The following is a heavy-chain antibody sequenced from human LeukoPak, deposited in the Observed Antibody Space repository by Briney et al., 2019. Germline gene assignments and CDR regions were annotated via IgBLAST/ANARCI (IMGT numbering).Heavy chain of an antibody. CDR3: AKVLTLIVVVDY. Sequence: GSLRLSCAASGFTFSSYAMSWVRQAPGKGLEWVSGISGGGGSTYYADSVKGRFTISRDNSRNTLYLQMNSLRAEDTAVYYCAKVLTLIVVVDYWGQGTLVTVSS. J-gene: IGHJ4*02. CDR2: ISGGGGST. V-gene: IGHV3-23*01. CDR1: GFTFSSYA. D-gene: IGHD3-22*01.